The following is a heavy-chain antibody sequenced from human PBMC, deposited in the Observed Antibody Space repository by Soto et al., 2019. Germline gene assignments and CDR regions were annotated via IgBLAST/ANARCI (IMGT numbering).Heavy chain of an antibody. V-gene: IGHV1-18*01. J-gene: IGHJ5*02. Sequence: QVQLVQSGAEVKKPGASVKVSCKASGYTFTSYGISWVRQAPGQGLEWMGWISAYNGNTNYAQKLQGRVTMTTDTAESQAYMKLRSLRSDDTAGYYCATDGRGTAMGFRAGDWFDPWGQGTPVTVSS. CDR1: GYTFTSYG. CDR3: ATDGRGTAMGFRAGDWFDP. CDR2: ISAYNGNT. D-gene: IGHD5-18*01.